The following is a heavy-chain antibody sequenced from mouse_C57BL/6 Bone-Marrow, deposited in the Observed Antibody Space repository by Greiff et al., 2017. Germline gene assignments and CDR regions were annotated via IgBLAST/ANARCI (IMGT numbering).Heavy chain of an antibody. Sequence: EVKLMESGAELVRPGASVKLSCTASGFNIKDDYMHWVKQRPEQGLEWIGWIDPENGDTEYASKFQGKATITADTSSNTAYLQLSSLTSEDTAVYYCTTTVVDRYYFDYWCQGTTLTVSS. D-gene: IGHD1-1*01. CDR2: IDPENGDT. CDR1: GFNIKDDY. V-gene: IGHV14-4*01. J-gene: IGHJ2*01. CDR3: TTTVVDRYYFDY.